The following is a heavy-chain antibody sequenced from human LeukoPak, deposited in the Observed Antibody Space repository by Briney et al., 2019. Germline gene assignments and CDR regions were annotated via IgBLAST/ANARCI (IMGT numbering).Heavy chain of an antibody. J-gene: IGHJ6*02. CDR2: INHSGST. D-gene: IGHD2-2*02. V-gene: IGHV4-34*01. CDR1: VGSFSGYY. CDR3: ARGARCSSTSCYTVVYYYYGMDV. Sequence: SDTLSLTCAVYVGSFSGYYWSWIRQPPGKGLEWIGEINHSGSTNYNPSLKSRVTISVDTSKNQFSLKLSSVTAADTAVYYCARGARCSSTSCYTVVYYYYGMDVWGQGTTVTVSS.